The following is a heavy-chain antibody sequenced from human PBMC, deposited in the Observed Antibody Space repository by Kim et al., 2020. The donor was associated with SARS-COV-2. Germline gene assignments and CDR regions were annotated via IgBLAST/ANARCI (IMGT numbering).Heavy chain of an antibody. D-gene: IGHD2-15*01. Sequence: PSLKSRVTISVDTSKNQFSLKLSSVTAADTAVYYCARDHGGGSSRGWFDPWGQGTLVTVSS. J-gene: IGHJ5*02. CDR3: ARDHGGGSSRGWFDP. V-gene: IGHV4-31*02.